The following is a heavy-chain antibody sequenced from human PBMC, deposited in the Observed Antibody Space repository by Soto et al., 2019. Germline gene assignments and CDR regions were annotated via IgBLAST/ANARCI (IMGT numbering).Heavy chain of an antibody. CDR1: GYTFTGYY. V-gene: IGHV1-2*04. CDR2: INPNSGGT. D-gene: IGHD1-20*01. J-gene: IGHJ6*02. CDR3: AREVTGTTGYYYYGMDV. Sequence: QVQLVQSGAEVKKPGASVKVSCKASGYTFTGYYMHWVRQAPGQGLEWMGWINPNSGGTNYAQKFQGWVTMTRDTSISTAYMELSRLRSDDTAMYYCAREVTGTTGYYYYGMDVWGQGTTVTVSS.